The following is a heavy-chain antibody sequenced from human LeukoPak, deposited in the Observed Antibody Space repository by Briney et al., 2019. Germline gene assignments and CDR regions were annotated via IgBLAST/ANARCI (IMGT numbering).Heavy chain of an antibody. CDR3: ARGTPRNYYDSSGYYYYYYGMDV. D-gene: IGHD3-22*01. CDR2: IYYSGST. Sequence: PSETLSLTCTVSGGSVSSGSYYWSWIRQPPGKGLEWIGYIYYSGSTNYNPSLKSRVTISVDTSKNQFSLKLSSVTAADTAVYYCARGTPRNYYDSSGYYYYYYGMDVWGQGTTVTVSS. V-gene: IGHV4-61*01. J-gene: IGHJ6*02. CDR1: GGSVSSGSYY.